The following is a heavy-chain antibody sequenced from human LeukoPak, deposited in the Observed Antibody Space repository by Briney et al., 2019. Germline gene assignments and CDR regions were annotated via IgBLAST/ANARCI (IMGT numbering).Heavy chain of an antibody. CDR3: ARDDGTFDP. CDR1: GGSISSYY. CDR2: IYYSGST. J-gene: IGHJ5*02. Sequence: SETLSPTCTVSGGSISSYYWSWIRQPPGKGLEWIGYIYYSGSTNYNPSLKSRVTISVDTSKNQFSLKLSSVTAADTAVYYCARDDGTFDPWGQGTLVTVSS. V-gene: IGHV4-59*01.